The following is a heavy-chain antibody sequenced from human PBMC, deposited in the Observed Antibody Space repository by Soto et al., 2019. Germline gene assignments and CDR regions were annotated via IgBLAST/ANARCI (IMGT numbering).Heavy chain of an antibody. CDR3: AKGDYGDYSLSDY. J-gene: IGHJ4*02. Sequence: EVQLVESGGGLVQPGRSLRLSCAASGFTFDDYAMHWVRQAPGRGLEWVSGITWNRASIGYADSVKGRFTISRDNAKNSLYLHMDSLRPEDTALYYCAKGDYGDYSLSDYWGQGTLVTVSS. CDR2: ITWNRASI. V-gene: IGHV3-9*01. CDR1: GFTFDDYA. D-gene: IGHD4-17*01.